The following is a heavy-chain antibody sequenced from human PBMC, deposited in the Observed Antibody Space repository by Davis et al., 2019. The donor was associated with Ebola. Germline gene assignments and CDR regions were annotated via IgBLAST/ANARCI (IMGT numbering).Heavy chain of an antibody. D-gene: IGHD4-17*01. CDR3: AKAAVTTRTYYFDY. J-gene: IGHJ4*02. V-gene: IGHV3-30*18. CDR1: GFTFSSYA. Sequence: GESLKISCAASGFTFSSYAMLWVRQTPGKGLEWVALISFDGSGTNYADSVKGRFSISRDNSKNKLYLQMDSLRAEDTAVYYCAKAAVTTRTYYFDYWGQGTLVTVSS. CDR2: ISFDGSGT.